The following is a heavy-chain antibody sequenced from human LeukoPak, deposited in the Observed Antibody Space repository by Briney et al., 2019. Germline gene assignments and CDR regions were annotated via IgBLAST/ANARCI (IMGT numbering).Heavy chain of an antibody. V-gene: IGHV3-30*18. Sequence: GGSLRLSCAASGFTFSHYGMHWVRQAPGKGLEWVAVISSDGSNKYYARSVKGRFTISRDNSKNTLYLQMNSLRAEDTAVYYCAKGAGRDGYNTEFDYWGQGTLVTVSS. CDR1: GFTFSHYG. D-gene: IGHD5-24*01. CDR2: ISSDGSNK. CDR3: AKGAGRDGYNTEFDY. J-gene: IGHJ4*02.